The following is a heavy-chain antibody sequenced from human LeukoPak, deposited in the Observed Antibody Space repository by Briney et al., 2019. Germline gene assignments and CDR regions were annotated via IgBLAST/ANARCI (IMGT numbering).Heavy chain of an antibody. Sequence: PSETLSLTCTVSGGSISPYYWSWIRQPPGKGLEWLGYIYHSGNTEYKPSLKSRVAMSVDTSKNQFSLRLSSVTAADTAVYYCARSTGSTMFIDYWGQGTLVTVSS. D-gene: IGHD3-10*02. CDR1: GGSISPYY. CDR2: IYHSGNT. V-gene: IGHV4-59*01. J-gene: IGHJ4*02. CDR3: ARSTGSTMFIDY.